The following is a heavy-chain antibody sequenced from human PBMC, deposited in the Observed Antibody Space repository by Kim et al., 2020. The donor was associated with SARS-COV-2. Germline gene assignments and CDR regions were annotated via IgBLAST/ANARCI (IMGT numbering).Heavy chain of an antibody. CDR2: IKQDGSVK. Sequence: GGSLRLSCAASGFSFSNYWMNWVRQAPGKGLEWVAIIKQDGSVKNYVDSVKGRFTISRDNANNSLYLQINSLRAEDTAVYYCATSPRAGTHYWGQGTLVTVSS. CDR3: ATSPRAGTHY. D-gene: IGHD3-10*01. J-gene: IGHJ4*02. V-gene: IGHV3-7*01. CDR1: GFSFSNYW.